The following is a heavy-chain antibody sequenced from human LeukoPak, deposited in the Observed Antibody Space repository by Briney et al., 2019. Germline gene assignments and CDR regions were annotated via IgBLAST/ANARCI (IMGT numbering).Heavy chain of an antibody. CDR3: ASRPRIVVVNAFDI. V-gene: IGHV4-4*02. CDR1: GGSISSSNW. CDR2: IYHSGST. D-gene: IGHD3-22*01. Sequence: PSETLSLTCAVSGGSISSSNWWSWVRQPPGKGLEWIGEIYHSGSTNYNPSLKSRVTISVDKSKNQFSLKLSSVTAADTAVYYCASRPRIVVVNAFDIWGQGTMVTVSS. J-gene: IGHJ3*02.